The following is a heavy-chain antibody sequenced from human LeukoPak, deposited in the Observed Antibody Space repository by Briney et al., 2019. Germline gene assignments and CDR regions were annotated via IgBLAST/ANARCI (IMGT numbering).Heavy chain of an antibody. CDR1: GGSISSSSYY. D-gene: IGHD6-19*01. CDR2: IYYSGST. CDR3: ASESSGWYALNYYYYGMDV. J-gene: IGHJ6*02. V-gene: IGHV4-39*07. Sequence: PSETLSLTCTVSGGSISSSSYYWGWIRQPPGKGLEWIGSIYYSGSTYYNPSLKSRVTISVDTSKNQFSLKLSSVTAADTAVYYCASESSGWYALNYYYYGMDVWGQGTTVTVSS.